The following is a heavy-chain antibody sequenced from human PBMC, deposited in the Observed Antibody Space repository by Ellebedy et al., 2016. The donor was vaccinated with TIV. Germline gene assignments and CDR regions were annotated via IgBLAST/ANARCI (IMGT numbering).Heavy chain of an antibody. V-gene: IGHV1-2*02. J-gene: IGHJ4*02. CDR3: ARDFTVTRTNFDY. CDR2: INPNSGRS. Sequence: ASVKVSCXASGYTFSGKYIHWVRQAPGQGLEWMGWINPNSGRSNYAQKFQGRVTMTGDTSISTAYMELSRLRSDDTAVYYCARDFTVTRTNFDYWGQGSLVTVSS. D-gene: IGHD4-17*01. CDR1: GYTFSGKY.